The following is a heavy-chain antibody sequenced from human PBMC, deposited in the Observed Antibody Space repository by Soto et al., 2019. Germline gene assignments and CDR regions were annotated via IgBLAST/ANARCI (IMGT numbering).Heavy chain of an antibody. CDR1: GGSIISSSYY. CDR2: ISYGGST. D-gene: IGHD2-2*02. CDR3: ARHTRFCSSAACYSEAFDI. Sequence: QLQLRESGPGLVKPSETLSLTCTVSGGSIISSSYYWAWIRQPPGKGLEWIGTISYGGSTSYNPSPKSRVTISVDTSKDQFSLRLTSVTDTDSSVYYCARHTRFCSSAACYSEAFDIWCHGSMVTVSS. V-gene: IGHV4-39*01. J-gene: IGHJ3*02.